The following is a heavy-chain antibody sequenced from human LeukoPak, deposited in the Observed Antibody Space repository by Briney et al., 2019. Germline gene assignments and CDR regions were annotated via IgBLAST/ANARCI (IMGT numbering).Heavy chain of an antibody. D-gene: IGHD1-14*01. CDR3: ARHKRVPRPGAADY. CDR1: GGSISSYY. Sequence: SETLSLTCTVSGGSISSYYWSWIRQPPGKGLEWIGYIYYSGSTNYNPSLKSRVTISVDTSKNQFSLKLSSVTAADTAVYYCARHKRVPRPGAADYWGQGTLVTVSS. V-gene: IGHV4-59*08. J-gene: IGHJ4*02. CDR2: IYYSGST.